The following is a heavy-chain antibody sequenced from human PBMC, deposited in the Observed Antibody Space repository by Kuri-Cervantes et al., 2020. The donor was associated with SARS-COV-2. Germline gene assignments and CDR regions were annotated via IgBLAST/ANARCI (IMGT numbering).Heavy chain of an antibody. V-gene: IGHV4-59*01. Sequence: GSLRLSCTVSGGSISSYYWSWIRQPPGKGLEWIGYIYYSGSTNYNPSLKSRVTISVDTSKNQFSLKLSSVTAADTAVYYCARGVVVVTATVIVFDYWGQGTLVTVSS. CDR1: GGSISSYY. J-gene: IGHJ4*02. CDR3: ARGVVVVTATVIVFDY. CDR2: IYYSGST. D-gene: IGHD2-2*01.